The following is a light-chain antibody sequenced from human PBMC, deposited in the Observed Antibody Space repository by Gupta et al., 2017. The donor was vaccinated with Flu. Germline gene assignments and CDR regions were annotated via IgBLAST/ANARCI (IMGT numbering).Light chain of an antibody. CDR1: QDFGSH. CDR3: QQYKSWPLT. J-gene: IGKJ4*01. Sequence: PATLSVSPGERATLSCRASQDFGSHLSWTQQKPGQAPRLLIYGASTRATGIPARFSGSGSGTEFTLTISSLQSEDFAVYYCQQYKSWPLTFGGGTKVEIK. CDR2: GAS. V-gene: IGKV3-15*01.